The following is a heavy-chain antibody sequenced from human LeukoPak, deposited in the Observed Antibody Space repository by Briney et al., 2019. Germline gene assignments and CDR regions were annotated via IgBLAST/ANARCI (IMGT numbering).Heavy chain of an antibody. D-gene: IGHD2-2*01. CDR2: IYYSGST. CDR3: ARYGRGSPVVVPAAEDVIDH. Sequence: SETLSLTYTVSGGSISSSSYYWGWIRQPPGKGLEWIGSIYYSGSTYYNSSLKSRVTISVDTSKNQFSLKLSSVTAADTAVYYCARYGRGSPVVVPAAEDVIDHWGQGTLVTVSS. CDR1: GGSISSSSYY. J-gene: IGHJ4*02. V-gene: IGHV4-39*01.